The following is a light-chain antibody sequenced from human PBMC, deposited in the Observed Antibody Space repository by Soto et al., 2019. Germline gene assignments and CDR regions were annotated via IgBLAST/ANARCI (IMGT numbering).Light chain of an antibody. CDR3: QQYYSTSPT. V-gene: IGKV4-1*01. Sequence: DIVMTQSPDSLAVSLGERATINCKSSQSVLYSSNNKNYLAWYHQRPGQPPKLLSHWASTRQSGVPDRFSGSGSGTDFSLPIRSLQAEDVAVYYCQQYYSTSPTFGGGTKVEIK. CDR1: QSVLYSSNNKNY. CDR2: WAS. J-gene: IGKJ4*01.